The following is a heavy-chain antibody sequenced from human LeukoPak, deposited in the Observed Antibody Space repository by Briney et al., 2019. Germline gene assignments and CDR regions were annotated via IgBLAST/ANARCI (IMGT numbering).Heavy chain of an antibody. D-gene: IGHD3-10*01. CDR1: GFTFSSYA. CDR3: GYYNSGSYSTPDS. CDR2: ISYDGSNK. J-gene: IGHJ5*01. Sequence: GRSLRLSCAASGFTFSSYAMHWVRQAPGKGLEWVAVISYDGSNKYYADSVKGRFTISRDNSKNTLYLQMNSLRAEDTAVYYCGYYNSGSYSTPDSWGQGTQVTVSS. V-gene: IGHV3-30*04.